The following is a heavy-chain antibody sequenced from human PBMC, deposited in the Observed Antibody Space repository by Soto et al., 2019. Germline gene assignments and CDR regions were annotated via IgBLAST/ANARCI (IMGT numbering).Heavy chain of an antibody. CDR2: IIPIFGTA. V-gene: IGHV1-69*13. CDR1: GGTFSSYA. J-gene: IGHJ5*02. Sequence: SVKVSCKASGGTFSSYAISWVRQAPGQGLEWMGGIIPIFGTANYAQKFQGRVTITADESTSTAYMELSSLRSEDTAVYYCASHEAEVRYFDWFPVCNWFDPWGQGTLVTVSS. D-gene: IGHD3-9*01. CDR3: ASHEAEVRYFDWFPVCNWFDP.